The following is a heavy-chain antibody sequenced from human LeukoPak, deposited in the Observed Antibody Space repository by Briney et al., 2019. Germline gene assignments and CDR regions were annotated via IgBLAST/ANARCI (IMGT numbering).Heavy chain of an antibody. Sequence: SETLSLTCAVYGGSFSGYYWSWIRQPPGKGLEWIGEINHGGSTNYNPSLKSRVTISVDTSKNQFSLKLSSVTAADTAVYYCASPYSSSSSGGYWGQGALVTVSS. CDR2: INHGGST. J-gene: IGHJ4*02. CDR3: ASPYSSSSSGGY. D-gene: IGHD6-6*01. V-gene: IGHV4-34*01. CDR1: GGSFSGYY.